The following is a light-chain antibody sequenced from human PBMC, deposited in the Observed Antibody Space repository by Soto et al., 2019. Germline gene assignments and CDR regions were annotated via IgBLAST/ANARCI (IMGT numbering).Light chain of an antibody. J-gene: IGKJ1*01. V-gene: IGKV1-5*01. CDR1: QSISSW. CDR2: AAS. CDR3: QQYYSYPRT. Sequence: DIQMTQSPSTLSASVGDRFTITGLASQSISSWLAWYQQKPGKAPKLLIYAASTLQSGVPSRFSGSGSGTDFTLTISCLQSEDFATYYCQQYYSYPRTFGQGTKVDI.